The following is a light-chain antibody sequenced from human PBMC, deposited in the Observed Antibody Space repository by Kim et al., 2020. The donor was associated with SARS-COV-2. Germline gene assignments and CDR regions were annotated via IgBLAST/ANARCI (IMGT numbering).Light chain of an antibody. CDR3: QQYNNWPPYT. CDR2: GAS. V-gene: IGKV3-15*01. CDR1: QSVSSK. J-gene: IGKJ2*01. Sequence: VSPGERATLSCRASQSVSSKLAWYQQKPGQAPSLLIYGASTSATGIPARFSGSGSGTEFTLTISSLQPEDFAVYYCQQYNNWPPYTFGQGTKLEI.